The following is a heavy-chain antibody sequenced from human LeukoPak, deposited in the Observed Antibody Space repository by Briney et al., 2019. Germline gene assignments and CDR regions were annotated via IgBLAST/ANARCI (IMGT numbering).Heavy chain of an antibody. D-gene: IGHD5-18*01. Sequence: GGSLRLSCVASGFTFSNYGTHWVRQAPGKGLEWVTFMQYDGSDIFYADSVRGRFTISRDNSQNTVFLQMNSLRAEDTAVYYCARSGDTAMSTNDYWGQGTLVTVSS. CDR2: MQYDGSDI. J-gene: IGHJ4*02. V-gene: IGHV3-30*02. CDR1: GFTFSNYG. CDR3: ARSGDTAMSTNDY.